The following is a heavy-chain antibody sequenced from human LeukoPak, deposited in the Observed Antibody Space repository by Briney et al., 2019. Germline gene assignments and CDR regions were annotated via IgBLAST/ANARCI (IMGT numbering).Heavy chain of an antibody. CDR1: GGSFSGYY. D-gene: IGHD3-10*01. CDR3: ARHQYYYGSGSYYGNWFDP. V-gene: IGHV4-34*01. CDR2: INHSGST. J-gene: IGHJ5*02. Sequence: SETLPLTCAVYGGSFSGYYWSWIRQPPGKGLEWIGEINHSGSTNYNPSLKSRVTISVDTSKNQFSLKLSSVTAADTAVYYCARHQYYYGSGSYYGNWFDPWGQGTLVTVSS.